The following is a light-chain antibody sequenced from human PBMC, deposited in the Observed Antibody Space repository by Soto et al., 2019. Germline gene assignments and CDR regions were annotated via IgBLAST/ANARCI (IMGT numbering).Light chain of an antibody. CDR3: CSFAGRSPPTSV. CDR2: EVT. J-gene: IGLJ1*01. V-gene: IGLV2-23*02. Sequence: QSVLTQPASVSGSPGQSITISCTGTTSAVGTYNLVSWYQHHPGKAPQLIIFEVTKRPSGVSDRFSGSKSGNTASLTISGLLGEDEADYYCCSFAGRSPPTSVFGTGTKVTVL. CDR1: TSAVGTYNL.